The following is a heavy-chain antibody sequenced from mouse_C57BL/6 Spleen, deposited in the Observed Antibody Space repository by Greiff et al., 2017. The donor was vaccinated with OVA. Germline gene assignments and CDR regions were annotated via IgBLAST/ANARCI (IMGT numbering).Heavy chain of an antibody. J-gene: IGHJ2*01. V-gene: IGHV1-4*01. D-gene: IGHD2-4*01. CDR2: INPSSGYT. Sequence: QVQLQQSGAELARPGASVKMSCKASGYTFTSYTMHWVKQRPGQGLEWIGYINPSSGYTKYNQKFKDKATLTADKSSSTAYMQLSSLTSEDSAVYYCAKKNDYDGYFDYWGQGTTLTVSS. CDR1: GYTFTSYT. CDR3: AKKNDYDGYFDY.